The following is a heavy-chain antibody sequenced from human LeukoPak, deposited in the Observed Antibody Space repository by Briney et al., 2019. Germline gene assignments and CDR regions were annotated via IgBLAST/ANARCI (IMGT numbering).Heavy chain of an antibody. CDR3: ARDRVHIAAANYYYYSYGMDV. D-gene: IGHD6-13*01. CDR1: GGTFSSYA. Sequence: ASVKVSCKASGGTFSSYAISWVRQAPGQGLEGMGRIIPILGIANYAQKFQGRGTITADNSTRTAYMELSSLKTDDTAVYYCARDRVHIAAANYYYYSYGMDVWGQGTTVTVSS. J-gene: IGHJ6*02. V-gene: IGHV1-69*04. CDR2: IIPILGIA.